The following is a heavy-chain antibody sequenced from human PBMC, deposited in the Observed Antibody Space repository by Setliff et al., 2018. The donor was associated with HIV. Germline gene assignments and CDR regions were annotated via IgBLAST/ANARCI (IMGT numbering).Heavy chain of an antibody. V-gene: IGHV4-39*07. D-gene: IGHD3-9*01. CDR1: GGSISSSIYY. CDR2: IYYSGSTYYSGGST. J-gene: IGHJ3*02. CDR3: ARYKCINFACVGFDI. Sequence: PSETLSLTCTVSGGSISSSIYYWGWIRQPPEKGLEWIGFIYYSGSTYYSGGSTYYNPSLKSRGTISVDPSKNQFSLKLTCVTAADTAVYYCARYKCINFACVGFDIWGQGTVVTASS.